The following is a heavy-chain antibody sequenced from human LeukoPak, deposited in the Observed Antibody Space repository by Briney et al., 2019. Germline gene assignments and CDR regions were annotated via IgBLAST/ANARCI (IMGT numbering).Heavy chain of an antibody. V-gene: IGHV1-46*01. Sequence: GASVKVSRKASGYTFTSYYMHWVRQAPGQGLEWMGIINPSGGSTSYAQKFQGRVTMTRDTSTSTVYMELSSLRSEDTAVYYCARVRTVTTLVYWGQGTLVTVSS. CDR1: GYTFTSYY. CDR3: ARVRTVTTLVY. J-gene: IGHJ4*02. CDR2: INPSGGST. D-gene: IGHD4-17*01.